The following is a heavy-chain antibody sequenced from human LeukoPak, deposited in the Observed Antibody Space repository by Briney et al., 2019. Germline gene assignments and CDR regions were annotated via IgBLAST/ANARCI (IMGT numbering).Heavy chain of an antibody. V-gene: IGHV4-39*01. CDR3: ARQNDYGDYEFDY. Sequence: SETLSLTCTVSGGSISSSSYYWGWFRQPPGKGLEWIGSIYYSGSTYYNPSLKSRVTISVDTSKNQFSLKLSSVTAADTAVYYCARQNDYGDYEFDYWGRGTLVTVSS. J-gene: IGHJ4*02. D-gene: IGHD4-17*01. CDR2: IYYSGST. CDR1: GGSISSSSYY.